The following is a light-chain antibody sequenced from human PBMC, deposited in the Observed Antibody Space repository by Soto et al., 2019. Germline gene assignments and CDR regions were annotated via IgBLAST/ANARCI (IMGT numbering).Light chain of an antibody. J-gene: IGLJ1*01. CDR3: SSYTTISTSYV. Sequence: QSALTQPASVSGSPGQSITISCTGTSSDVGGFNYVSWYKQHPGKAPKLIIYEVTNRPSGVSNRFSGSKSGNTAYLTISGRQAEDEADYYCSSYTTISTSYVFGTGTKLTVL. V-gene: IGLV2-14*03. CDR1: SSDVGGFNY. CDR2: EVT.